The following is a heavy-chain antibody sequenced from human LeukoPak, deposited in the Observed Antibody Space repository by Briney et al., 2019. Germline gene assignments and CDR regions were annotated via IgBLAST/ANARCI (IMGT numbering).Heavy chain of an antibody. Sequence: SETLSLTCAVYGASFSDYHWSWIRQPPGKGLEWIGEINHSGSTNYNPSLKSRVTISINTSKNQFSLKLSSVTAADTAVYHCAREYCSSTSCYFDYWGQGTLVTVSS. CDR2: INHSGST. D-gene: IGHD2-2*01. J-gene: IGHJ4*02. CDR3: AREYCSSTSCYFDY. V-gene: IGHV4-34*01. CDR1: GASFSDYH.